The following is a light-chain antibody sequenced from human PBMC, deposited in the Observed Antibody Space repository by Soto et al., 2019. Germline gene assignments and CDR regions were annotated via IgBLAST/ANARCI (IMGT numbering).Light chain of an antibody. CDR1: QSVTNSY. J-gene: IGKJ4*01. V-gene: IGKV3-15*01. CDR2: GVS. Sequence: EIVMTQSPATLSVSPGERATLSCRASQSVTNSYLAWYQQKPGQPPRLLIYGVSTRATGVPARFSGSGSGTEFTLTISSLQSEDFAVYFCQQYCSWPLTFDGGTKVEIK. CDR3: QQYCSWPLT.